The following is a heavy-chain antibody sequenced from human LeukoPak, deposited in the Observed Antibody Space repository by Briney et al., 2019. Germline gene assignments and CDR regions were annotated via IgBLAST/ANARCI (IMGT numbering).Heavy chain of an antibody. CDR3: VREVNHYGLRRNSFDP. D-gene: IGHD3-10*01. J-gene: IGHJ5*02. CDR2: TDQNEIT. CDR1: GGSLSGYD. Sequence: PSETLSLTCAVSGGSLSGYDWSWIRQPPGKGLEWIGDTDQNEITNYNPSLKSRLTISLDTSNNQFSLKLSSVTAADTAVYYCVREVNHYGLRRNSFDPWGQGSKVTVSS. V-gene: IGHV4-34*01.